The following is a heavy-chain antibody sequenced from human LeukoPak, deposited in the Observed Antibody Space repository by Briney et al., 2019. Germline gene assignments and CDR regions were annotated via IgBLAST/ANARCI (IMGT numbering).Heavy chain of an antibody. CDR2: ISSSGSTI. J-gene: IGHJ4*01. CDR3: VMTAGPPTDH. V-gene: IGHV3-48*03. Sequence: PGGSLRLSCAASGFTFSSYEMNWVRQAPGKGLEWVSYISSSGSTIYYADSVRGRFTISRDTAKNSLYLQMNSLRVEDTAVYYCVMTAGPPTDHWGQGALVTVSS. CDR1: GFTFSSYE.